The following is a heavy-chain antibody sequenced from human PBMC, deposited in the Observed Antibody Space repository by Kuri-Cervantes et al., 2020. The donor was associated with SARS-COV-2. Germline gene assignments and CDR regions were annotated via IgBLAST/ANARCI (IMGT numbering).Heavy chain of an antibody. D-gene: IGHD6-19*01. CDR2: TYYNSKWYN. CDR3: ARDGIAVAGNHWFDP. V-gene: IGHV6-1*01. Sequence: SETLSLTCAISGDSVSSNTAAWNWIRQTPSRGLEWLGRTYYNSKWYNDYAVSVKSRITINPDTSKNQFSLQLNSVTPEDTAVYYCARDGIAVAGNHWFDPWGQGTLVTVSS. CDR1: GDSVSSNTAA. J-gene: IGHJ5*02.